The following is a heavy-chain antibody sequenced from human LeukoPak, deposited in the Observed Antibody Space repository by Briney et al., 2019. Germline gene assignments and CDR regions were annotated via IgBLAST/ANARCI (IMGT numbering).Heavy chain of an antibody. V-gene: IGHV1-46*01. CDR1: GYTFTSYY. CDR2: INPSGGST. D-gene: IGHD6-19*01. J-gene: IGHJ6*02. CDR3: ARGGIAVAGMWAYYYYYGMDV. Sequence: ASVKVSCKASGYTFTSYYMHWVRQAPGQGLEWMGIINPSGGSTSYAQKFQGRVTMTRDTSTSTVYMELSSVTAADTAVYYCARGGIAVAGMWAYYYYYGMDVWGQGTTVTVSS.